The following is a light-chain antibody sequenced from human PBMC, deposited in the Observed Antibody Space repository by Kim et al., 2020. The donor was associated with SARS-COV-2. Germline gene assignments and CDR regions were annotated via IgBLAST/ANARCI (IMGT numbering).Light chain of an antibody. J-gene: IGKJ1*01. CDR1: QYVTRG. CDR3: QHRQT. V-gene: IGKV1-5*01. CDR2: DAS. Sequence: STRAASVGDRVTITCRATQYVTRGLAWYQQKPGRAPKLLIYDASTLNRGVPSRFRGSGSGTEFALTINSLQPDDFASYYCQHRQTCGQGTKVDIK.